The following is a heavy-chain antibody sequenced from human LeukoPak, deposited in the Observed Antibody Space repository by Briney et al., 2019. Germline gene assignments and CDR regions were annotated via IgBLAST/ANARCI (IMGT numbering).Heavy chain of an antibody. CDR3: ARDIYSSGWYSLVSSYYFDY. J-gene: IGHJ4*02. CDR1: GYTFTNYD. D-gene: IGHD6-19*01. V-gene: IGHV1-8*01. CDR2: MNPNSGNT. Sequence: GASVKVSCKASGYTFTNYDFNWVRQATGQGLEWMGWMNPNSGNTGFAQKFQGRVSMTRNTSLTTAYMELSSLRSDDTAVYYCARDIYSSGWYSLVSSYYFDYWGQGTLVTVSS.